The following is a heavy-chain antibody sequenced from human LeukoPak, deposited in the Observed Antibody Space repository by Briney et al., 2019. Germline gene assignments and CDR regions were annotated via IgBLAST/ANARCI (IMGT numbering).Heavy chain of an antibody. V-gene: IGHV4-39*01. CDR2: IYYSGST. CDR3: ASPTDFGVYGMDV. D-gene: IGHD3-3*01. CDR1: GGSISSSSYY. Sequence: PETLSLTCTVSGGSISSSSYYWGWIRQPAGKGLEWIGSIYYSGSTYYNPSLKSRVTISVDTSKNQFSLKLSSVTAADTAVYYCASPTDFGVYGMDVWGQGTMVTVSS. J-gene: IGHJ6*02.